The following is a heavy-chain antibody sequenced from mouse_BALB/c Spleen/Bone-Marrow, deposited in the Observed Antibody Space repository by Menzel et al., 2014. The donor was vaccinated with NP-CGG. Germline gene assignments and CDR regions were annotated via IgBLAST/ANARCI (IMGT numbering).Heavy chain of an antibody. CDR3: VRGNYGNYVDYFDF. D-gene: IGHD2-1*01. CDR1: GFTFSNYG. V-gene: IGHV5-6-3*01. CDR2: INGNGGST. Sequence: EEKLMESGGGLVQPGGSLKLSCAASGFTFSNYGMSWVRQTPDKRLELVATINGNGGSTYYPDSVKGRFTISRDTAKNTLYLQMSSLKSEETAMYYCVRGNYGNYVDYFDFLGQGTTLTVSS. J-gene: IGHJ2*01.